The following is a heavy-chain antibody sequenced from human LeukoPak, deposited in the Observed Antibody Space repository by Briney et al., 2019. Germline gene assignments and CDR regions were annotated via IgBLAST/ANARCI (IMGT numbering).Heavy chain of an antibody. Sequence: GGSLRLSCAASEFSVGSNYMSWIRQAPGKGLEWVSDINSSGSTIYYADSVKRRFPISRDNAKNSLYLQMNSLRAEDPAVYYCARETTSGYYEAYSAFDIWGQGTRVSVSS. CDR3: ARETTSGYYEAYSAFDI. D-gene: IGHD3-22*01. V-gene: IGHV3-11*04. CDR1: EFSVGSNY. J-gene: IGHJ3*02. CDR2: INSSGSTI.